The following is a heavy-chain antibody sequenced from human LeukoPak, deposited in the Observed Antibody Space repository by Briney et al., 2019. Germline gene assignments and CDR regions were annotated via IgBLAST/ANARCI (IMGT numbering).Heavy chain of an antibody. V-gene: IGHV4-61*02. J-gene: IGHJ4*02. Sequence: TSETLSLTCTVSDGSISSGSYYWSWIRQPAGKGLEWIGRIYTSGSTNYNPSLKSRVTISVDTSKNQFSLKLSSVTAADTAVYYCARESITMMVGYYFDYWGQGTLVTVSS. CDR1: DGSISSGSYY. CDR2: IYTSGST. D-gene: IGHD3-22*01. CDR3: ARESITMMVGYYFDY.